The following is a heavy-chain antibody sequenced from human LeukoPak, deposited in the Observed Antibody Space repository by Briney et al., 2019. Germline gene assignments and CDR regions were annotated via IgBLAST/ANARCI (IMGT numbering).Heavy chain of an antibody. CDR1: GFTFSSYG. J-gene: IGHJ4*02. CDR2: ISRSGDST. V-gene: IGHV3-23*01. D-gene: IGHD3-22*01. Sequence: GGSLRLSCAASGFTFSSYGMTWVRQAPGKGLEWVSSISRSGDSTYYADAVKGRFTISRDNSKNTLYLQMDSLRAEDTAVYFCAGPSSGYFDTWGQGTLVTVSS. CDR3: AGPSSGYFDT.